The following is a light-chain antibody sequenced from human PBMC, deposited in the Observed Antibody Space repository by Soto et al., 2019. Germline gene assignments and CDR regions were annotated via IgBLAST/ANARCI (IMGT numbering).Light chain of an antibody. V-gene: IGLV2-11*01. Sequence: QSALTQPRSVSGSPGQSVTISCTGTSSDVGGYNYVSWYQQHPGKAPKLMIYDVSKRPSGVPDRFSGSKSGNTASPTISGLQAEDEADYYCCSYAGSHPYVFGTGTKLTVL. CDR1: SSDVGGYNY. CDR3: CSYAGSHPYV. CDR2: DVS. J-gene: IGLJ1*01.